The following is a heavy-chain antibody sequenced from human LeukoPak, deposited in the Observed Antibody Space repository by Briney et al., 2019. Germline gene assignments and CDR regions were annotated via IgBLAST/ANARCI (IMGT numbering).Heavy chain of an antibody. CDR3: AGGWFGEDYYFDY. J-gene: IGHJ4*02. CDR1: GFTFDDYG. CDR2: INWNGGST. D-gene: IGHD3-10*01. V-gene: IGHV3-20*04. Sequence: PGGSLRLSCAASGFTFDDYGMSWVRQAPGKGLEWVSGINWNGGSTGYADSVKGRFTISRDNAKNSLYLQMNSLRAEDTAVYYCAGGWFGEDYYFDYWGQGTLVTVSS.